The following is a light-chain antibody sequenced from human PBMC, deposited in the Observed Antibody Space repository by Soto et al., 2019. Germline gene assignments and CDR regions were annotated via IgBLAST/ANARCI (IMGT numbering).Light chain of an antibody. CDR2: SNN. CDR3: AAWDDSLNGVV. V-gene: IGLV1-44*01. Sequence: QLVLTQPPSASGTPGQRVTICCSGSSSNIGSNTVNWYQQLPGTAPKLLIYSNNYRPSGVPDRFSGSKSGTSASLAISGLQSEDEADYYCAAWDDSLNGVVFGGGTKLTVL. CDR1: SSNIGSNT. J-gene: IGLJ2*01.